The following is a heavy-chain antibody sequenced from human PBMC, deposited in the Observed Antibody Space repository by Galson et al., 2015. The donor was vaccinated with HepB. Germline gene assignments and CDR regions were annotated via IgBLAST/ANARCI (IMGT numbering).Heavy chain of an antibody. V-gene: IGHV3-74*01. Sequence: SLRLSCAASGFTFSSYWMHWVRHVPGKGLVWVSRINSDGSYITYADSVKGRFTISRDNAMNTLYLQMNSPRAEDAALYYCARTRGAAAGIFDYWGQGSLVTVSS. CDR3: ARTRGAAAGIFDY. J-gene: IGHJ4*02. CDR1: GFTFSSYW. CDR2: INSDGSYI. D-gene: IGHD6-13*01.